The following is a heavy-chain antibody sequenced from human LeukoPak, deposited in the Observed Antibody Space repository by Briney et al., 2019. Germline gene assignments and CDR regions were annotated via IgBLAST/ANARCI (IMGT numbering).Heavy chain of an antibody. Sequence: GGSLRLSCAASGFTFSGYAMSWVRQAPGKGLEWVSTIDGGGGSTHYADSVKGRFTISRDNSKSTLFLQMNSLRAEDTAVYYCAKDVGSSPFFDYWGQGTLVTASS. V-gene: IGHV3-23*01. CDR1: GFTFSGYA. J-gene: IGHJ4*02. D-gene: IGHD6-13*01. CDR2: IDGGGGST. CDR3: AKDVGSSPFFDY.